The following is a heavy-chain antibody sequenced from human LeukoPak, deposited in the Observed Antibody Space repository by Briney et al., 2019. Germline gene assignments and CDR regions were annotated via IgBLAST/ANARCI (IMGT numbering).Heavy chain of an antibody. CDR1: GGSISSVSDY. CDR3: ARERGRIVVVIDY. J-gene: IGHJ4*02. CDR2: IYTSESN. D-gene: IGHD3-22*01. Sequence: PSQTLSLTCTVSGGSISSVSDYWSWTRQPAGKGLEWIGRIYTSESNNYNPSLKSRVTKSVDTTKSQFTRKQSSVTAAATAVDYCARERGRIVVVIDYWGQGTLVTVSS. V-gene: IGHV4-61*02.